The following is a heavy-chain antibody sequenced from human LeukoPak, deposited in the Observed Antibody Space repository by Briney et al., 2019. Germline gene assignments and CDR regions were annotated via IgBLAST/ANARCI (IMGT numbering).Heavy chain of an antibody. CDR2: TWNDGSNK. V-gene: IGHV3-33*01. D-gene: IGHD4-11*01. CDR1: GFTFSSYG. J-gene: IGHJ6*02. Sequence: GGSLRLSCAASGFTFSSYGMHWVRQAPGKGLEWVALTWNDGSNKYYADSVKGRFTISRDNSENTLHLQMDSLRAEDTAVYYCARDGGYSNYAYSMDAWGQGTTVTVSS. CDR3: ARDGGYSNYAYSMDA.